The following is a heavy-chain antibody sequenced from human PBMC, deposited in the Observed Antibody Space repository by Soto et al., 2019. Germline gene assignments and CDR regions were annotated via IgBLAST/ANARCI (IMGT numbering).Heavy chain of an antibody. CDR3: AREGRYYWNYARGSYHAFDF. D-gene: IGHD1-7*01. CDR2: ISSSSSTI. Sequence: GGSLRLSCAASGFTFSSYSINWVRQAPGKGLEWVSYISSSSSTIYYADSVKGRFTISRDNAKNSLYLQMNSLRAEDTAVYYCAREGRYYWNYARGSYHAFDFWGQGTLVTVSS. J-gene: IGHJ4*02. CDR1: GFTFSSYS. V-gene: IGHV3-48*01.